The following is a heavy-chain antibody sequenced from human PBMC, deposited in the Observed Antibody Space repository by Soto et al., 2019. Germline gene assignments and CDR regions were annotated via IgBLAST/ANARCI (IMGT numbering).Heavy chain of an antibody. CDR2: ISGSGGST. Sequence: EVQLLESGGGLVQPGGSLRLSCAASGFTFSSYAMRWVRQAPVKGLEWVSAISGSGGSTYYADSVKGRFTISRDNSKNTLYLQMNSVRAEDTAVYYCARRGSGSYYDYWGQGNLVTVSS. CDR1: GFTFSSYA. CDR3: ARRGSGSYYDY. J-gene: IGHJ4*02. V-gene: IGHV3-23*01. D-gene: IGHD1-26*01.